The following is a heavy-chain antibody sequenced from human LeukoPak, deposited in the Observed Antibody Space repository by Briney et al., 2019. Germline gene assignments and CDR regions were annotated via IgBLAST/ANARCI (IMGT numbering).Heavy chain of an antibody. D-gene: IGHD3-22*01. Sequence: GGSLRLSCATSGFTFSSYAMSWVRQAPGKGLEWVSAISGSGGSTYYADSVKGRFTISRDNSKNTLYLQMNSLRAEDTAVYYCAKITYYYDSSGYSAFDYWGQGTLVTVSS. CDR2: ISGSGGST. V-gene: IGHV3-23*01. CDR3: AKITYYYDSSGYSAFDY. CDR1: GFTFSSYA. J-gene: IGHJ4*02.